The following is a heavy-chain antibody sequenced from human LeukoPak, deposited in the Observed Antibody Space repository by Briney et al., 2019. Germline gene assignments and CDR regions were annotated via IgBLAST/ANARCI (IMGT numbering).Heavy chain of an antibody. D-gene: IGHD3-10*01. V-gene: IGHV4-39*07. CDR3: AREGMARGVIIRRAAFDI. CDR1: GGSISGSSYY. J-gene: IGHJ3*02. Sequence: PSETLSLTCSVSGGSISGSSYYWGWIRQPPGKGLEWIGSIYHSGSTNYNPSLKSRVTISVDSSKNQFSLKLNSVTAADTAVYYCAREGMARGVIIRRAAFDIWGQGTMVTVSS. CDR2: IYHSGST.